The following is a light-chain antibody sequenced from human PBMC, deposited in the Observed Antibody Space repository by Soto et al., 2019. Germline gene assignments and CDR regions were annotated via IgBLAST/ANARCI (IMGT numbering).Light chain of an antibody. J-gene: IGKJ2*01. Sequence: EIVLTQSPDTLSLSPGERATLSCRASQSVGSYLAWYQQKPGQAPRLLIYASSNRATGIPARFSGSGSGIDVTLTISSLEPEDFAVYYCQQRSNWYTFGQGTKLEIK. V-gene: IGKV3-11*01. CDR3: QQRSNWYT. CDR2: ASS. CDR1: QSVGSY.